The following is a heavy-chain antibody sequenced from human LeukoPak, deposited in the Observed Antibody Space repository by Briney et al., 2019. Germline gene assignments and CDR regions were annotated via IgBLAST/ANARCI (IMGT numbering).Heavy chain of an antibody. CDR2: ISGYNGNT. V-gene: IGHV1-18*01. J-gene: IGHJ6*02. Sequence: ASVKVSCKASGYTFTSYAISWVRQAPGQGLEWMGWISGYNGNTKYAQKVQGRVTMTTDTSTSTAYMELRSLRSDGTAVYYCARGYSYGSDYYYGMDVWGQGTTVTVSS. D-gene: IGHD5-18*01. CDR1: GYTFTSYA. CDR3: ARGYSYGSDYYYGMDV.